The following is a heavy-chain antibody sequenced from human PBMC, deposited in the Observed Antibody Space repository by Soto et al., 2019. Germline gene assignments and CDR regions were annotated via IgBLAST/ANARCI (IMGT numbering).Heavy chain of an antibody. D-gene: IGHD6-19*01. Sequence: VGSLRLSCSASGFIFSSYWMTWVRHAPGKGLEWVANVKQDGSEQHYVDSVKGRFTISRDNVKNSLFLQMNSLRAEDTAVYYCVGGSGWVMDYWGQGTLVTVSS. CDR2: VKQDGSEQ. CDR1: GFIFSSYW. V-gene: IGHV3-7*03. J-gene: IGHJ4*02. CDR3: VGGSGWVMDY.